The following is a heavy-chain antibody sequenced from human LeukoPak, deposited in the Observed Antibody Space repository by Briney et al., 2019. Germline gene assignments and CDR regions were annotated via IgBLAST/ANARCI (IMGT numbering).Heavy chain of an antibody. J-gene: IGHJ4*02. D-gene: IGHD3-22*01. Sequence: GGSLRLSCTASGFTFGDYAMSWVRQAPGKGLEWVGFTRSKPYGGTTEYAASVKGRFTISRDDSKSIAYLQMNSLKTEDTAVYYCTREASYYYDSSGYTPFDHWGQGTLVTVSS. CDR3: TREASYYYDSSGYTPFDH. CDR2: TRSKPYGGTT. V-gene: IGHV3-49*04. CDR1: GFTFGDYA.